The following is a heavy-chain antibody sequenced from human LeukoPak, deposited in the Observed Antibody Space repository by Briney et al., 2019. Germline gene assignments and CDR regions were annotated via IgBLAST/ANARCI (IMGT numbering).Heavy chain of an antibody. D-gene: IGHD6-19*01. J-gene: IGHJ2*01. CDR2: INPSGGST. V-gene: IGHV1-46*01. CDR1: GYTFISYY. Sequence: ASVKVSCKASGYTFISYYMHWVRQAPGQGLEWMGIINPSGGSTSYAQKFQGRVTMTRDTSTSTVYMEPSSLRSEDTAVYYCARRWGFSSGWYGYFDLWGRGTLVGVSS. CDR3: ARRWGFSSGWYGYFDL.